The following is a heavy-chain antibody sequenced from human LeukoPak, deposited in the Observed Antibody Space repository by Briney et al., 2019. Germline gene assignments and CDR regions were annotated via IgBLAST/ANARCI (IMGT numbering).Heavy chain of an antibody. CDR1: GFTFSSYG. CDR2: ISYDGSNK. V-gene: IGHV3-30*18. CDR3: AKAGYSSGWRNFDY. Sequence: PGGSLRLSCAASGFTFSSYGMHWVRQAPGEGLEWVAVISYDGSNKFYADSVKGRFAISRDNSKNTLYLQMNSLRAEDTAVYYCAKAGYSSGWRNFDYWGQGTLVTVSS. D-gene: IGHD6-19*01. J-gene: IGHJ4*02.